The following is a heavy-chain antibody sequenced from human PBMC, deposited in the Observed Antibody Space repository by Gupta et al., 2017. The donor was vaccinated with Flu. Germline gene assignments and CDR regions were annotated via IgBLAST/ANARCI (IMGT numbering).Heavy chain of an antibody. CDR3: ARIEQLVEYYYYGMDV. V-gene: IGHV4-34*01. CDR2: INHSGST. J-gene: IGHJ6*02. D-gene: IGHD6-13*01. Sequence: PPGKGLEWIGEINHSGSTNYNPSLKSRVTISVDTSKNQFSLKLSSVTAADTAVYYCARIEQLVEYYYYGMDVWGQGTTVTVSS.